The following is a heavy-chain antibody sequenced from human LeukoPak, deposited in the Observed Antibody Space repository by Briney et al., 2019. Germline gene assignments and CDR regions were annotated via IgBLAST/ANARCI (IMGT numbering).Heavy chain of an antibody. CDR2: INSDGSST. CDR1: GCIFSSYW. V-gene: IGHV3-74*01. Sequence: GGSLRLSCAASGCIFSSYWMHWVRQAPGEGLVWVSRINSDGSSTSYADSVKGRFTISRDNANNTLYLQMNSLRAEDTAVYYCARDFTVTRYYDYYYMDVWGKGTTVTVSS. J-gene: IGHJ6*03. CDR3: ARDFTVTRYYDYYYMDV. D-gene: IGHD4-11*01.